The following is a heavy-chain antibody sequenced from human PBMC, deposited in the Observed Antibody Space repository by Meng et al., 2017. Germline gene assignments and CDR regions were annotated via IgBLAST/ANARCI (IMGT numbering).Heavy chain of an antibody. Sequence: VTLVESGGGVVRPGGSLRLSCAASGFTFSSYAMHWVRQAPGKGLEWVAVISYDGSNKYYADSVKGRFTISRDNSKNTLYLQMNSLRAEDTAVYYCAHFDYWGQGTLVTVS. CDR2: ISYDGSNK. CDR1: GFTFSSYA. J-gene: IGHJ4*02. CDR3: AHFDY. V-gene: IGHV3-30*01.